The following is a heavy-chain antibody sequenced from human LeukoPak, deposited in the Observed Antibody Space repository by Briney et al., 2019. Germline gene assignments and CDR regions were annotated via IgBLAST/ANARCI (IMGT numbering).Heavy chain of an antibody. J-gene: IGHJ4*02. CDR3: ARGPIPDITGTNY. D-gene: IGHD1-7*01. CDR2: IIPIFGTA. V-gene: IGHV1-69*13. Sequence: SVKVSCKASGYTFTSYGISWVRQAPGQGLEWMGGIIPIFGTANYAQKFQGRVTITADESTSTAYMELSSLRSEDTAVYYCARGPIPDITGTNYWGQGTLVTVSS. CDR1: GYTFTSYG.